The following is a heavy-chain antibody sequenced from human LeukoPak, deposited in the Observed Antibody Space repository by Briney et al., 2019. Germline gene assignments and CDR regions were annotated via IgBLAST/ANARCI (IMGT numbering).Heavy chain of an antibody. CDR1: GGSISSGGYS. J-gene: IGHJ6*02. D-gene: IGHD2/OR15-2a*01. V-gene: IGHV4-30-2*01. Sequence: SETLSLTCAVSGGSISSGGYSWGWIRQPPGKGLEWIGYIYHSGSTYYNPSLKSRVTISVDRSKNQFSLKLSSVTAADTAVYYCARDSSFGDYDYGMDVWGQGTTVTVSS. CDR2: IYHSGST. CDR3: ARDSSFGDYDYGMDV.